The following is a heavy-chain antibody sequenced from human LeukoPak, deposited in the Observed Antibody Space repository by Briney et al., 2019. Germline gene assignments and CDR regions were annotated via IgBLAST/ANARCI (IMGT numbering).Heavy chain of an antibody. CDR3: ARDKAGLYSSSWYDY. CDR1: GFTFSSYS. V-gene: IGHV3-21*01. D-gene: IGHD6-13*01. CDR2: ISSSSSYI. Sequence: PGGSLRLSCAASGFTFSSYSMNWVRQAPGKGLEWVSSISSSSSYIYYADSVKGRFTISRDNAKNSLYLQMNSLRAEDTAVYYCARDKAGLYSSSWYDYWGQGTLVTVSS. J-gene: IGHJ4*02.